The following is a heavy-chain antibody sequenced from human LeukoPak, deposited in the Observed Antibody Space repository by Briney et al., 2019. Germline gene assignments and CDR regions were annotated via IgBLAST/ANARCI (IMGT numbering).Heavy chain of an antibody. V-gene: IGHV3-74*01. CDR3: ARVYELREEDYYYYYMDV. J-gene: IGHJ6*03. Sequence: GGSLRLSCAASGFNFVNTWMHWVRQAPGKGLVWVARIKNDGSGIIYADSVKGRFTISRDNAKNSLYLQMNSLRAEDTALYYCARVYELREEDYYYYYMDVWGKGTTVTVSS. D-gene: IGHD5/OR15-5a*01. CDR2: IKNDGSGI. CDR1: GFNFVNTW.